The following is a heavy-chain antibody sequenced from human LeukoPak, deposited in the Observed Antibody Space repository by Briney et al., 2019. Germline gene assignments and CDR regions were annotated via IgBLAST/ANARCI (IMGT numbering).Heavy chain of an antibody. V-gene: IGHV4-39*01. CDR3: ASKQGDAFDV. CDR1: GGSITNINYY. J-gene: IGHJ3*01. Sequence: PSETLSLTCTVSGGSITNINYYWGWIRQPPGKGLEWIGNIYYSGSTYYNPSLMSRLAISVDTSKNQFSLKLSSVTAADTAVYYCASKQGDAFDVWGQGTMVTVSS. CDR2: IYYSGST.